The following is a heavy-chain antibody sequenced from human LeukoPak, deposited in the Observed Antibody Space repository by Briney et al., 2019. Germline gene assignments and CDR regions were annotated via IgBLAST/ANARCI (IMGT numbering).Heavy chain of an antibody. V-gene: IGHV1-2*02. D-gene: IGHD6-6*01. Sequence: ASVKVSCKASGYTFTGYYMHWVRQAPGQGLEWMGWINPKSGGTNYAQKFQGRVTMTRDTSISTAYMELSSLRSDDTAVFYCARGNIATRRGENWFDPWGQGTLVTVSS. CDR1: GYTFTGYY. CDR3: ARGNIATRRGENWFDP. J-gene: IGHJ5*02. CDR2: INPKSGGT.